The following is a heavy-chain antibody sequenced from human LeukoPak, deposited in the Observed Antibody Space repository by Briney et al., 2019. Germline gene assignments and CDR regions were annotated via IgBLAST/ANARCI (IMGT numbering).Heavy chain of an antibody. CDR1: GFTFSSYA. J-gene: IGHJ4*02. Sequence: PGGSLRLSCAASGFTFSSYAMSWVRQAPGKGLEWVSAINGSGGSTYYADSVKGRFTISRDNSKNTLYLQMNSLRAEDTAVYYCAKFAITMIVVVSTFDYWGQGTLVTVSS. CDR3: AKFAITMIVVVSTFDY. CDR2: INGSGGST. D-gene: IGHD3-22*01. V-gene: IGHV3-23*01.